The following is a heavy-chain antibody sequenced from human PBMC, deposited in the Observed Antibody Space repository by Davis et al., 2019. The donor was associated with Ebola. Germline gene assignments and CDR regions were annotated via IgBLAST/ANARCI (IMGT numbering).Heavy chain of an antibody. D-gene: IGHD1-1*01. V-gene: IGHV1-18*04. CDR3: ARAQFPTTSDH. CDR1: GYTFTNYG. CDR2: INPHNGNT. J-gene: IGHJ4*02. Sequence: ASVKVSCKASGYTFTNYGITWVRQAPEQGLEWMGWINPHNGNTNYAQNVQGRVAMTTDTSTNTAYMEVGSLRSDDTAVYYCARAQFPTTSDHWGQGTLVTVSS.